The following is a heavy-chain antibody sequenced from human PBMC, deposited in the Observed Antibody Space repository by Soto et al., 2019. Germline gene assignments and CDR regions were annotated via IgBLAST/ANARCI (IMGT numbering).Heavy chain of an antibody. Sequence: EVQLVESGGGLVQPGGSLRLSCAASGFTVSSNYMSWVRQAPGKGLEWVSVIYSGGSTYYADSVKGRFTISRDNSKNTLYLQMNSLRAEDTAVYYCARDQSGYGDTPFDYWGQVTLVTVSS. V-gene: IGHV3-66*01. CDR3: ARDQSGYGDTPFDY. J-gene: IGHJ4*02. CDR2: IYSGGST. D-gene: IGHD4-17*01. CDR1: GFTVSSNY.